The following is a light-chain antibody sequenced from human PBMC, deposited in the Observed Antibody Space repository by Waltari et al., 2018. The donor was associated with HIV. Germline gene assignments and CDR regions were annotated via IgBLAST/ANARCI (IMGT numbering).Light chain of an antibody. J-gene: IGKJ5*01. CDR3: QQRSNWAPT. Sequence: EIVLTQFPVTLSLSSGERATLSCRANQRVRSYVALYQQKPGQAPMLLIYDASNRAAGIPARFSGSGSGTDFTLTISSLETEDFAVYYCQQRSNWAPTFGQGTRLDIK. CDR2: DAS. V-gene: IGKV3-11*01. CDR1: QRVRSY.